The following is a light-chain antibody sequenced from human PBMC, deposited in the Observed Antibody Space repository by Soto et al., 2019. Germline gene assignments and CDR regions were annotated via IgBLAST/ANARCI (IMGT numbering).Light chain of an antibody. CDR3: QQYGSSQWT. CDR1: QSVSSSY. Sequence: EIVFTQSPGTLSFSRGERATLSCRASQSVSSSYLAWYQQKPGQAPRLLIYGASSRATGIPDRFSGSGSGTDFTLTISRLEPEDFAVYYCQQYGSSQWTLGQGTKVDIK. V-gene: IGKV3-20*01. J-gene: IGKJ1*01. CDR2: GAS.